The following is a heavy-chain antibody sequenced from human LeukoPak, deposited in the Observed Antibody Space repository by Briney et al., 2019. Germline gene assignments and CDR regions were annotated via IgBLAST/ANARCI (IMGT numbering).Heavy chain of an antibody. CDR2: IDPSDSYT. J-gene: IGHJ6*02. CDR1: GYSFTSYW. V-gene: IGHV5-10-1*01. CDR3: ARHGVGSPAAAAGYGMDV. Sequence: GESLKISCKGSGYSFTSYWISWVRQMPGKGLEWMGRIDPSDSYTNYSPSFQGHVTISADKSISTAYLQWSSLKASDTAMFYCARHGVGSPAAAAGYGMDVWGQATTLTVSS. D-gene: IGHD6-13*01.